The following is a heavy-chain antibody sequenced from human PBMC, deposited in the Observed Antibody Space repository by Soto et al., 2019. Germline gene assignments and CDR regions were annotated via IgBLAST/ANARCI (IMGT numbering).Heavy chain of an antibody. CDR2: ISSSGGRT. CDR3: AKEYGSGSYEYYYYMDV. V-gene: IGHV3-23*01. D-gene: IGHD3-10*01. J-gene: IGHJ6*03. Sequence: GGSLRLSCAASGFIFSNYGMSWVRQAPGKGLEWVSAISSSGGRTHSADSVKGRLTISRDNSKNTLFLQMNSLRDEDTAVYYCAKEYGSGSYEYYYYMDVWGKGTTVTVSS. CDR1: GFIFSNYG.